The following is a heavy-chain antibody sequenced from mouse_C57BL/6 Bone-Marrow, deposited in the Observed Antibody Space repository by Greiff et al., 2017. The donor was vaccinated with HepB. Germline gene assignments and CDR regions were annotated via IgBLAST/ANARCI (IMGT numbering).Heavy chain of an antibody. CDR1: GYTFTDYY. CDR3: AREGIYYYGSSHPDY. CDR2: IFPGSGST. D-gene: IGHD1-1*01. J-gene: IGHJ2*01. Sequence: VQLQESGPELVKPGASVKISCKASGYTFTDYYINWVKQRPGQGLEWIGWIFPGSGSTYYNEKFKGKATLTVDKSSSTAYMLLSSLTSEDSAVYFCAREGIYYYGSSHPDYWGQGTTLTVSS. V-gene: IGHV1-75*01.